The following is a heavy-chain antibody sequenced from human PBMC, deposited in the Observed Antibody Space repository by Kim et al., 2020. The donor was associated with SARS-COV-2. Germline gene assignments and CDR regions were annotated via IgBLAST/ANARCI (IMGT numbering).Heavy chain of an antibody. V-gene: IGHV3-64*04. Sequence: DAVKGRITNSRDKAKNTRDRQMNSLRAEDTAVYYCAKDPYYGSGSYHDYWGQGTLVTVSS. D-gene: IGHD3-10*01. J-gene: IGHJ4*02. CDR3: AKDPYYGSGSYHDY.